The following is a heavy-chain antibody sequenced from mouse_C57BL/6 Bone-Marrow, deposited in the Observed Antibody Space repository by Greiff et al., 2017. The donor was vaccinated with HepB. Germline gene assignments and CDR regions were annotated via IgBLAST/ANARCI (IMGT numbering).Heavy chain of an antibody. CDR1: GYAFSSSW. CDR2: IYPGDGDT. CDR3: ALIYYGNYDAY. D-gene: IGHD2-1*01. J-gene: IGHJ3*01. V-gene: IGHV1-82*01. Sequence: QVQLQQSGPELVKPGASVKISCKASGYAFSSSWMNWVKQRPGKGLEWIGRIYPGDGDTNYNGKFKGKATLTADKSSSTAYMQLSSLTSEDSAVYYCALIYYGNYDAYWGQGTLVTVSA.